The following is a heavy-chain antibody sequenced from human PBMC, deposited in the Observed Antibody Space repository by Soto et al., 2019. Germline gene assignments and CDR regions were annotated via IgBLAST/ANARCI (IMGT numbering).Heavy chain of an antibody. Sequence: PRGSLILSCATSVFTFRIYSMDWVRQAPGKGLEWVSSISISSSYIYYADSVKGRFTISRDNAKNSLYLQMNSLRAEDTAVYYCASRAGGSGSLDYWGQGTMVTVSS. CDR2: ISISSSYI. J-gene: IGHJ4*02. CDR1: VFTFRIYS. V-gene: IGHV3-21*01. D-gene: IGHD3-10*01. CDR3: ASRAGGSGSLDY.